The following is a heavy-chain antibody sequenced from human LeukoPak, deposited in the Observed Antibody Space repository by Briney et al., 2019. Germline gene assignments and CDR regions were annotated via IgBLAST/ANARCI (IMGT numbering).Heavy chain of an antibody. CDR3: ARDSAAVNYWYFDV. D-gene: IGHD6-13*01. CDR2: TYYRSKWYY. CDR1: GDSVSSNSAA. Sequence: SQTLSLTCAISGDSVSSNSAAWNRLRQSPSRGLEWLGRTYYRSKWYYDYAVFVKSRMTVTPDTSKNQFSLQLDSVTPEDTAMYYCARDSAAVNYWYFDVWGRGTLVTVSS. J-gene: IGHJ2*01. V-gene: IGHV6-1*01.